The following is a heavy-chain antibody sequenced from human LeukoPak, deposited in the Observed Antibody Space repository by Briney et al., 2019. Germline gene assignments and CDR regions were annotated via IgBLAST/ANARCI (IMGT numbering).Heavy chain of an antibody. CDR3: ARGRKVLSSSSLYYYYYMDV. D-gene: IGHD6-6*01. Sequence: SETLSLTCAVDGGSLSGYYWSWIRQPPGKGLEWIGEINYSGDTSYNPSLKSRVTISVDTSKNQFSLKLSSVTAADTAVYYCARGRKVLSSSSLYYYYYMDVWGKGTTVTVSS. CDR2: INYSGDT. J-gene: IGHJ6*03. V-gene: IGHV4-34*01. CDR1: GGSLSGYY.